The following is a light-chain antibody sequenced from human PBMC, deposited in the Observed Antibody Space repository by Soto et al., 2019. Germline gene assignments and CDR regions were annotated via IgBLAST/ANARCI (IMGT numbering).Light chain of an antibody. CDR1: QSISSSF. CDR3: QQYGSSPFT. Sequence: EIVLTQSPGTLSLSPGESATLSCRASQSISSSFFAWYQHKPGQAPRLLIYGTSNRATGIPDRFSGSGSGTDFTLTISRLEPEDCGVYYCQQYGSSPFTLGHGTKVDIK. J-gene: IGKJ3*01. CDR2: GTS. V-gene: IGKV3-20*01.